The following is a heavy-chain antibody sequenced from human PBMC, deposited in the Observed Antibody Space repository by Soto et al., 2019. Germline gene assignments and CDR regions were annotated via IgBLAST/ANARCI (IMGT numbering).Heavy chain of an antibody. V-gene: IGHV1-18*01. Sequence: GSSVKVSCKASGCTFTSYGISWVRQAPGQGLEWMGWISAYNGNTNYAQKLQGRVTMTTDTSTSTAYMELSSLRSEDTAVYYCASLAVADAASDIWGQGTMVTVSS. CDR3: ASLAVADAASDI. CDR1: GCTFTSYG. J-gene: IGHJ3*02. D-gene: IGHD6-19*01. CDR2: ISAYNGNT.